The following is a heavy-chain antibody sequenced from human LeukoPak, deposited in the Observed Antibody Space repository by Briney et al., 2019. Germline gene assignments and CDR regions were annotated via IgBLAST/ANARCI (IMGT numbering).Heavy chain of an antibody. D-gene: IGHD3-10*01. CDR3: ARDYWPYFYRSGSYWSPGDF. V-gene: IGHV1-8*01. CDR2: MNPKTGTT. J-gene: IGHJ4*02. CDR1: RSTFKTYD. Sequence: GASVKVSCKASRSTFKTYDIHWVRQTRGQGLEWMAWMNPKTGTTGYATTFQGRISMTSNTSISTAYMELSSLRSDDTAVYYCARDYWPYFYRSGSYWSPGDFWGQGALVTVSS.